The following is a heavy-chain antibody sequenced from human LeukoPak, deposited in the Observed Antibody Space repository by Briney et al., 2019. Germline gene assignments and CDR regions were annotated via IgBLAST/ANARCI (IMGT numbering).Heavy chain of an antibody. CDR3: AKVGDYYDSSSRVDFDY. J-gene: IGHJ4*02. CDR1: GFTFDDYA. CDR2: ISWNSGSI. Sequence: GRSLRLSCAASGFTFDDYAMHWVRQAPGKGLEWVSGISWNSGSIGYADSVKGRFTISRDNAKNSLYLQMNSLRAEDTALYYCAKVGDYYDSSSRVDFDYWGQGTLVTVSS. V-gene: IGHV3-9*01. D-gene: IGHD3-22*01.